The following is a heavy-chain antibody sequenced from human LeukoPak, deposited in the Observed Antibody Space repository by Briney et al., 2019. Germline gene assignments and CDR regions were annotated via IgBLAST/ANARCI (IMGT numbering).Heavy chain of an antibody. D-gene: IGHD1-1*01. J-gene: IGHJ4*02. CDR3: ARKGSGTTFYDY. Sequence: SETLSLTRTVSGGSISSYYWSWIRQPAGKGLEWIGRIYSSGSTNYNPSLKSRVSMSVDTSKNQFSLKVNSVTAADTAVYYCARKGSGTTFYDYWGQGTLVTVSS. CDR1: GGSISSYY. V-gene: IGHV4-4*07. CDR2: IYSSGST.